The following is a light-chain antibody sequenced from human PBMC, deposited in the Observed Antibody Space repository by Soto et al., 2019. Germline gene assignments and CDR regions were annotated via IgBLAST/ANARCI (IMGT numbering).Light chain of an antibody. Sequence: DIQMTQSPSTLSASVGDTVTITCRASQSISNWLAWYQQKPGQAPKLLIHKASTLESGVPSRFSGSVSGTEFTLTISSLHPDDFATFYCQHYDRFPYTFGQGTKLEIK. V-gene: IGKV1-5*03. CDR3: QHYDRFPYT. CDR2: KAS. J-gene: IGKJ2*01. CDR1: QSISNW.